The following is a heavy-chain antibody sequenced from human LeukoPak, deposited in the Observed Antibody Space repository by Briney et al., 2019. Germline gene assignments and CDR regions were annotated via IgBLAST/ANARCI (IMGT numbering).Heavy chain of an antibody. Sequence: GGSLRLSCAASGFTFSSHGMHWVRQTPAKGLEWVAFIRYDGSNKYYADSVKGRFIISRDNSKNTLYLQMNSLRAEDTAVYYCAKSRQAGTSWFDPWGQGTLVTVSS. CDR2: IRYDGSNK. CDR1: GFTFSSHG. D-gene: IGHD6-19*01. CDR3: AKSRQAGTSWFDP. V-gene: IGHV3-30*02. J-gene: IGHJ5*02.